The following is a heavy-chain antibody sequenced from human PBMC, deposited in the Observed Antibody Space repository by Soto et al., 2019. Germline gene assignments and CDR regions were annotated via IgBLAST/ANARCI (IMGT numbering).Heavy chain of an antibody. CDR2: ISGSGTTI. J-gene: IGHJ4*02. CDR1: GSTFSDHY. D-gene: IGHD3-10*01. Sequence: GGSLRLSCAASGSTFSDHYMTWIRQAPGKGLEWVSYISGSGTTIYYTDSVKGRFTVSRDNAKKSHYLQMNSLRAEDTAVYYCASDPYYYASDYWGQGTPVTVSS. CDR3: ASDPYYYASDY. V-gene: IGHV3-11*01.